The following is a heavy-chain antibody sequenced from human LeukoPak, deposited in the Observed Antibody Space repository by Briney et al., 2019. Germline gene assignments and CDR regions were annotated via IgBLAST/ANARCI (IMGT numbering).Heavy chain of an antibody. J-gene: IGHJ3*02. CDR2: ISTSSSTI. CDR1: GFIFSNYA. D-gene: IGHD2-2*01. Sequence: PGKSLRLSCAGSGFIFSNYAMSWVRQAPGKGLEWVSYISTSSSTIYYADSVKGRFTISRDDAKNSLYLQMIGLRAEDTAVYYCAKPIAVGGTPYDSFDIWGQGTMVAVSS. V-gene: IGHV3-48*01. CDR3: AKPIAVGGTPYDSFDI.